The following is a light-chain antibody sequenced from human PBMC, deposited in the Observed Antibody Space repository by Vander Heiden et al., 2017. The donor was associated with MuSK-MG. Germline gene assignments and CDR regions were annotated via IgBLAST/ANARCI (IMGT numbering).Light chain of an antibody. CDR2: LGA. CDR1: QSLLHMNGYND. V-gene: IGKV2-28*01. CDR3: RKALQPLHT. Sequence: DIVMTNSPLSLPVTPGKPASISCRSSQSLLHMNGYNDLDWYLQKPGQSQQLLIYLGANRASGVPESQSRVEAEDVGVYYCRKALQPLHTFGQGTKLEIK. J-gene: IGKJ2*01.